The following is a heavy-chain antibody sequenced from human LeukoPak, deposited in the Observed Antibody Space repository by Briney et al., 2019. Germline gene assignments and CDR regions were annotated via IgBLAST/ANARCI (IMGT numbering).Heavy chain of an antibody. CDR1: GGTFSSYA. Sequence: GAPVKVSCKASGGTFSSYAISWVRQAPGQGLEWMGRIIPIFGTANYAQKFQGRVTITTDESTSTAYMELSSLRSEDTAVYYCGRDIVVVPAAMRSAEGYYYYMDVWGKGTTVTVSS. V-gene: IGHV1-69*05. CDR3: GRDIVVVPAAMRSAEGYYYYMDV. D-gene: IGHD2-2*01. CDR2: IIPIFGTA. J-gene: IGHJ6*03.